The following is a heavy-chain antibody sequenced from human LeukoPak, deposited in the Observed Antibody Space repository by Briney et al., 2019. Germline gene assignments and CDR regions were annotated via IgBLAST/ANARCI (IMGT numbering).Heavy chain of an antibody. D-gene: IGHD3-10*01. CDR3: ARHGSGTSLALYP. CDR1: GGSISSYY. Sequence: KPSETLSLTCTVSGGSISSYYWSWIRQSPGKGLEWVGYISYSGTTNYNPSLKSRVTISLGTSKNRFSLNLTSVTAADTAVYYCARHGSGTSLALYPWGQGTLVTVSS. CDR2: ISYSGTT. V-gene: IGHV4-59*08. J-gene: IGHJ5*02.